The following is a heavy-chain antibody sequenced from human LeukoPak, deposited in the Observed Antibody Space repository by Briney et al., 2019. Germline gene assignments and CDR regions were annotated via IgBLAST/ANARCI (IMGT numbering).Heavy chain of an antibody. Sequence: AGGSLRLSCTGSGFIFGDYAMSWVRQAPGKGLAWVAFIRSRAYGGTTEYAASVKGRFTISRDDSKNFAYLQMNSLKTEDTAVYYCTRGLEYSSSRSNYYYYYMDVWGKGTTVTVSS. CDR1: GFIFGDYA. D-gene: IGHD6-6*01. CDR2: IRSRAYGGTT. J-gene: IGHJ6*03. CDR3: TRGLEYSSSRSNYYYYYMDV. V-gene: IGHV3-49*04.